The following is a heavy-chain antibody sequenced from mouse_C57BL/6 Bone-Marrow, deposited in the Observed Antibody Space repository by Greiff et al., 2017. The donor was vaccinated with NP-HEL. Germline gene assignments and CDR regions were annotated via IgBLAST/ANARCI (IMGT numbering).Heavy chain of an antibody. J-gene: IGHJ4*01. CDR3: ARDYYCNFYAMDY. CDR1: GYTFTDYY. D-gene: IGHD2-1*01. Sequence: EVQLQQSGPELVKPGASVKISCKASGYTFTDYYMNWVKQSHGKSLEWIGDINPNNGGTSYNQKFKGKATLTVDKSSSTAYMELRSLTSEDSAVYYCARDYYCNFYAMDYWGQGTSVTVSS. CDR2: INPNNGGT. V-gene: IGHV1-26*01.